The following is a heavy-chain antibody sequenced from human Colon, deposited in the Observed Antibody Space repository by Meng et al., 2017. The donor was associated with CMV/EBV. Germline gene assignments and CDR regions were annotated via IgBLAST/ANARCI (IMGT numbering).Heavy chain of an antibody. V-gene: IGHV3-23*01. D-gene: IGHD6-13*01. CDR1: GFNFNNYA. CDR3: AREGDSSSWFR. CDR2: ISGSAGDT. Sequence: GESLKISCAASGFNFNNYAMTWVRQAPGKGLEWVSVISGSAGDTDYADSVKGRFTISRDNSKNALYLEMNRLKAEDTAVYYCAREGDSSSWFRWGQGTLVTVSS. J-gene: IGHJ4*02.